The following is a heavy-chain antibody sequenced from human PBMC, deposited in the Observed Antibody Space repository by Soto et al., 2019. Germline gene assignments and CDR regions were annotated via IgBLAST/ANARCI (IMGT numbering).Heavy chain of an antibody. Sequence: PXEXLKISCKSSGYXFTSYLVIWVRHMPGKGLEWMGRIDPSDSYTNYSPSFQGHVTISADKSIGTAYLQLSSLKASDTAMYYCARRGSSSPAFDIWGQGTMVTVSS. CDR3: ARRGSSSPAFDI. V-gene: IGHV5-10-1*01. D-gene: IGHD6-6*01. CDR2: IDPSDSYT. CDR1: GYXFTSYL. J-gene: IGHJ3*02.